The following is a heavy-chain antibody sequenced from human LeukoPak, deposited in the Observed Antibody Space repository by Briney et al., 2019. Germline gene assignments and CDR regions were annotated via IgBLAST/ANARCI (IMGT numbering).Heavy chain of an antibody. J-gene: IGHJ5*02. CDR2: ISSSSSYI. V-gene: IGHV3-21*04. D-gene: IGHD4-23*01. CDR1: GFTFSSYS. CDR3: AKTTTVLTWFDP. Sequence: GGSLRLSCAASGFTFSSYSMNWVRQAPGKGLEWVSSISSSSSYIYYADSVKGRFTISRDNSKNTLYLQMNSLRAEDTAVYYCAKTTTVLTWFDPWGQGTLVTVSS.